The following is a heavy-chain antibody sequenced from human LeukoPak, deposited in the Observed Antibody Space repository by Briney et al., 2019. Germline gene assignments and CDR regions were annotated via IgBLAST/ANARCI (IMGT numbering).Heavy chain of an antibody. Sequence: PSETPSLTCTVSGGSISSYYWSWIRQPPGKGLEWIGYIYTSGSTNYNPSLKSRVTISVDTSKNQFSLKLSSVTAADTAVYYCARETSQKGAHYMDVWGKGTTITISS. CDR3: ARETSQKGAHYMDV. CDR2: IYTSGST. V-gene: IGHV4-59*01. D-gene: IGHD3-16*01. J-gene: IGHJ6*03. CDR1: GGSISSYY.